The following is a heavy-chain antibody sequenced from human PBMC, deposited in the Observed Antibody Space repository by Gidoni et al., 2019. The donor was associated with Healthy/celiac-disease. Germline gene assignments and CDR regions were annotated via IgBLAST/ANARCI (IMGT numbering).Heavy chain of an antibody. CDR3: ARPGGGGAKLRGDAFDI. J-gene: IGHJ3*02. CDR2: IYYSGST. V-gene: IGHV4-39*01. Sequence: QLQLQESGPGLVKPSETLSLTCTVSGGSISSSSYDWGWFRQPPGKGLEWIGSIYYSGSTYYNPSLKSRVTISVDTSKNQFSLKLSPVTAADTAVYYCARPGGGGAKLRGDAFDIWGQGTMVTVSS. D-gene: IGHD3-16*01. CDR1: GGSISSSSYD.